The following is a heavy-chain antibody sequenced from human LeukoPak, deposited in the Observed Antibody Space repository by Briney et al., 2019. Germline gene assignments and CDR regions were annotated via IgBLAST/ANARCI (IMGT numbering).Heavy chain of an antibody. CDR1: GGTFSSYA. CDR2: IIPIFGTA. CDR3: ARNVDTAMVTANWFDP. D-gene: IGHD5-18*01. Sequence: ASVKVSCKASGGTFSSYAISWVRQAPGQGLEWMGGIIPIFGTANYAQKFQGRVTITTDESTSTAYMELSSLRSEDMAVYYCARNVDTAMVTANWFDPWGQGTLVTVSS. V-gene: IGHV1-69*05. J-gene: IGHJ5*02.